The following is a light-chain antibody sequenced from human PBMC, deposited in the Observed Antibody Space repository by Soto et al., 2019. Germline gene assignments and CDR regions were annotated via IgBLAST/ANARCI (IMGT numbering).Light chain of an antibody. Sequence: EIVLTQSPGTLSVSPGERATLSCRASQTISSNYLAWYQQRPGQAPSLLIYGTSSRATGIPDRFSGSGSGTYFTLTISRLEPEDSAIYYCQQYVSWTFGQGTKEEIK. V-gene: IGKV3-20*01. CDR2: GTS. J-gene: IGKJ1*01. CDR3: QQYVSWT. CDR1: QTISSNY.